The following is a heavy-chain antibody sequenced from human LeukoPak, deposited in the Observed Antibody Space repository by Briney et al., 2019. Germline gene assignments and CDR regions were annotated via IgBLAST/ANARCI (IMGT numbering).Heavy chain of an antibody. V-gene: IGHV3-30*02. CDR1: GFTFSNFG. CDR3: AKTTVGWPDKLFDC. Sequence: PGGPLRLSCAASGFTFSNFGTHWVRQAPGKGLEWVAFIRYDGSKKYYADSVRGRFTISRDNSKNTLFLQMNSLTTEDTAVYYCAKTTVGWPDKLFDCWGQGTLVTVSS. CDR2: IRYDGSKK. J-gene: IGHJ4*02. D-gene: IGHD1-26*01.